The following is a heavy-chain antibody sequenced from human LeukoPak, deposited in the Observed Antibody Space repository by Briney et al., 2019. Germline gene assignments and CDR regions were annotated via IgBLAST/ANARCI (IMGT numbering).Heavy chain of an antibody. V-gene: IGHV4-39*01. J-gene: IGHJ3*02. CDR2: ICYSGST. CDR1: GGSISTSYY. Sequence: SETLSLTCTVSGGSISTSYYWGWIRQPPGKGLELIGSICYSGSTYYNPSLKSRVTISVDTSKNQFSLKLYSVTAADTSVYYCARHRSGGHLASFDIWGQGTMVTVAS. CDR3: ARHRSGGHLASFDI. D-gene: IGHD4-23*01.